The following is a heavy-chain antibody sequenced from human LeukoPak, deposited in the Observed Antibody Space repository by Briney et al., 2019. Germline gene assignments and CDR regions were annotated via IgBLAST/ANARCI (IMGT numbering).Heavy chain of an antibody. D-gene: IGHD6-19*01. CDR3: ARDLSSGWYLYFDY. CDR1: GFTFSSYA. V-gene: IGHV3-23*01. Sequence: AGGSLRLSCAASGFTFSSYAMSWVRQAPGKGLEWVSAISGSGGSTYYADSVKGRFTISRDNSKNTLYLQMNSLRAEDTAVYYCARDLSSGWYLYFDYWGQGTLVTVSS. J-gene: IGHJ4*02. CDR2: ISGSGGST.